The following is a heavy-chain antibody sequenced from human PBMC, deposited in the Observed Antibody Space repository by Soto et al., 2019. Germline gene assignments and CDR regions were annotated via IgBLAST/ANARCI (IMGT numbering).Heavy chain of an antibody. J-gene: IGHJ6*02. CDR3: AKDMGYYDSSGLDYYGMDV. Sequence: QVQLVESGGGVVQPGRSLRLSCAASGFTFSSYGMHWVRQAPGKGLEWVAVISYDGSNKYYADSVKGRFTISRDNSKNTLYLQMNSLRAEDTAVYYCAKDMGYYDSSGLDYYGMDVWGQGTTVTVS. V-gene: IGHV3-30*18. D-gene: IGHD3-22*01. CDR2: ISYDGSNK. CDR1: GFTFSSYG.